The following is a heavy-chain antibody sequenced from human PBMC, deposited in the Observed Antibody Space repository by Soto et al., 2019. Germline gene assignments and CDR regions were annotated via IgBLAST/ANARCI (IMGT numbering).Heavy chain of an antibody. CDR2: ISYDGSNK. CDR3: ARSPPQWLAHFDY. Sequence: QVQLVESGGGVVQPGRSLRLSCAASGFTFSSYAMHWVRQAPGKGLEWVAVISYDGSNKYYADSVKGRFTISRDNSKNTLYLQMNSLRAEDTAVYYCARSPPQWLAHFDYWGQGTLVTVSS. J-gene: IGHJ4*02. D-gene: IGHD6-19*01. CDR1: GFTFSSYA. V-gene: IGHV3-30-3*01.